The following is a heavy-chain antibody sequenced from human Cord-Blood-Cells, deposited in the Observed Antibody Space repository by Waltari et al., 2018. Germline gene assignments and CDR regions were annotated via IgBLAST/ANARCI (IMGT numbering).Heavy chain of an antibody. CDR1: GGTFSSYA. CDR2: IIPIFGTA. Sequence: KKPGSSVKVSCKASGGTFSSYAISWVRQAPGQGLEWMGGIIPIFGTANYAQKFQGRVTITADESTSTAYMELSSLRSEDTAVYYCARDRGAYYDILTGYLDYWGQGTLVTVSS. CDR3: ARDRGAYYDILTGYLDY. D-gene: IGHD3-9*01. V-gene: IGHV1-69*01. J-gene: IGHJ4*02.